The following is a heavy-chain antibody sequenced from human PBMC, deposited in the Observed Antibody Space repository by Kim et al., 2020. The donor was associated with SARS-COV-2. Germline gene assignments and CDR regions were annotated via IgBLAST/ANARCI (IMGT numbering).Heavy chain of an antibody. J-gene: IGHJ6*03. CDR3: ARGREFLTNFGIRNYYSGV. Sequence: ASVKVSCKASGYTFTSYDINWVRQATGQGLEWMGWMNPNSGNTGYAQKFQGRVTMTRNTSISTAYMELCSLRSEDTAVYYCARGREFLTNFGIRNYYSGVLGQGTTGTVPS. CDR2: MNPNSGNT. D-gene: IGHD3-3*01. V-gene: IGHV1-8*02. CDR1: GYTFTSYD.